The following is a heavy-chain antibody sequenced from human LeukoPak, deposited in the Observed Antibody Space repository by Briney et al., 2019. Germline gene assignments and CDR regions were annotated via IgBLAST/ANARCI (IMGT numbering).Heavy chain of an antibody. Sequence: GGSLRLSCAASGFTFSNAYMIWVRQPPGKGLEWVGRITSKSKGGTIDYAAPVKGRFTISRDDSKNMLYLQMNSLKTEDTAVYYCSTDTWNWGQGTLVTISS. CDR3: STDTWN. D-gene: IGHD1-1*01. CDR1: GFTFSNAY. CDR2: ITSKSKGGTI. J-gene: IGHJ4*02. V-gene: IGHV3-15*01.